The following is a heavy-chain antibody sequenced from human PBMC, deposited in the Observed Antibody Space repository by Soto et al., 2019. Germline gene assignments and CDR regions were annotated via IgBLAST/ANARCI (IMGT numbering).Heavy chain of an antibody. CDR2: IYYSGST. Sequence: SDTLSLTCTVSGGSISIGGYYWSWIRQHPGKGLEWIGYIYYSGSTYYNPSLKSRVTISVDTSKNQFSLKLSSVTAADTAVYYCARHSRYCSGGRCYFVWFDPWGQGTLVTVSS. J-gene: IGHJ5*02. V-gene: IGHV4-31*03. CDR3: ARHSRYCSGGRCYFVWFDP. D-gene: IGHD2-15*01. CDR1: GGSISIGGYY.